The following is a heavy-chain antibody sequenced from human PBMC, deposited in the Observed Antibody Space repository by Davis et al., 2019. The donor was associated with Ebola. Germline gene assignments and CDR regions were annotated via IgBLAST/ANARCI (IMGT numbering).Heavy chain of an antibody. CDR2: IYSGGST. CDR1: GFTFSSYA. CDR3: AVGATSFYFDY. Sequence: GGSLRLSCVASGFTFSSYAMSWVRQAPGKGLEWVSVIYSGGSTYYADSVKGRFTISRDNSKNTLYLQMNSLRAEDTAVYYCAVGATSFYFDYWGQGTLVTVSS. V-gene: IGHV3-53*01. J-gene: IGHJ4*02. D-gene: IGHD1-26*01.